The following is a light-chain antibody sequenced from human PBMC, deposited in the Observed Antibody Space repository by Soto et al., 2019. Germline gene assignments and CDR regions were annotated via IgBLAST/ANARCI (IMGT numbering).Light chain of an antibody. J-gene: IGKJ1*01. CDR1: QDIRND. CDR3: QQYGSSPQWT. V-gene: IGKV1-6*01. Sequence: AIQMTQSPSSLSASVGDRFTITCRASQDIRNDLGWYQQKPGKAPKLLIYDASTLQSGVPSRFSGSGSGTDFTLTISRLEPEDFAVYYCQQYGSSPQWTFGQGTTVDIK. CDR2: DAS.